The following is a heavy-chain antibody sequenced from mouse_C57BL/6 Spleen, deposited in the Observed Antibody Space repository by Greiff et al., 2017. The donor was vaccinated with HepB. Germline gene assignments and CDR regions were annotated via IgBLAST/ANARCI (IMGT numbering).Heavy chain of an antibody. CDR3: AILPVVATDFDY. D-gene: IGHD1-1*01. V-gene: IGHV1-74*01. CDR2: IHPSDSDT. CDR1: GYTFTSYW. J-gene: IGHJ2*01. Sequence: QVHVKQPGAELVKPGASVKVSCKASGYTFTSYWMHWVKQRPGQGLEWIGRIHPSDSDTNYNQKFKGKATLTVDKSSSTAYMQLSSLTSEDSAVYYCAILPVVATDFDYWGQGTTLTVSS.